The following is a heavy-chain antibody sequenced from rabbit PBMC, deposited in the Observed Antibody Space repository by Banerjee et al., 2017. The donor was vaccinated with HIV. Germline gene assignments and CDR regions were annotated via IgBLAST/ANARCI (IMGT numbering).Heavy chain of an antibody. Sequence: LEESGGGLVKPEGSLTLTCKASGIDFSTYGISWVRQAPGKGLEWIAYTYPDYGTTDYASWVNGRFTISLDNAQNTVFLRMTGLTAADTATYFCAREGDDYGNYTLWGQGTLVTVS. D-gene: IGHD2-1*01. V-gene: IGHV1S47*01. CDR3: AREGDDYGNYTL. CDR2: TYPDYGTT. J-gene: IGHJ3*01. CDR1: GIDFSTYG.